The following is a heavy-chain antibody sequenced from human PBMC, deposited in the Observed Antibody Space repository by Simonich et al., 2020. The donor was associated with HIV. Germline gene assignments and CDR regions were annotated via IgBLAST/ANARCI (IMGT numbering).Heavy chain of an antibody. CDR2: TNPNSGGT. CDR3: ARGPQQVVPVFDAFDI. Sequence: QVQLVQSGAEMKKPGASVKVSCKASGYTFTDYYMHWVRQAPGQGLEWMGWTNPNSGGTNYAKKFQGRVTMTRDTSISTAYMELSRLRSDDTAVYYCARGPQQVVPVFDAFDIWGPRTMVTVSS. D-gene: IGHD6-13*01. V-gene: IGHV1-2*02. CDR1: GYTFTDYY. J-gene: IGHJ3*02.